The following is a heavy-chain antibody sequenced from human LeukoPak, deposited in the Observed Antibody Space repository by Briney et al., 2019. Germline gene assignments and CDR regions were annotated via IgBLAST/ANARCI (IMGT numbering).Heavy chain of an antibody. J-gene: IGHJ3*02. D-gene: IGHD1-26*01. CDR1: GYTFTSYY. CDR2: INPNSGGT. Sequence: ASVKVSCKASGYTFTSYYMHWVRQAPGQGLEWMGWINPNSGGTNYAQKFQGRVTMTRDTSISTAYMELSRLRSDDTAVYYCARPELRDDAFDIWGQGTMVTVSS. V-gene: IGHV1-2*02. CDR3: ARPELRDDAFDI.